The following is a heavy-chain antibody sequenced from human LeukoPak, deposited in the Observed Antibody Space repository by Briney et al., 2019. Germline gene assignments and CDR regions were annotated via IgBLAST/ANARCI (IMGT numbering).Heavy chain of an antibody. V-gene: IGHV4-59*01. CDR3: ARVAHSSSSFEGYYFDY. CDR1: GGSISSYY. D-gene: IGHD6-6*01. CDR2: TYYSGST. Sequence: SETLSLTCTVSGGSISSYYWSWIRQPPGKGLEWIGYTYYSGSTNYNPSLKSRVTISVDTSKNQFSLKLSSVTAADTAVYYCARVAHSSSSFEGYYFDYWGQGTLVTVSS. J-gene: IGHJ4*02.